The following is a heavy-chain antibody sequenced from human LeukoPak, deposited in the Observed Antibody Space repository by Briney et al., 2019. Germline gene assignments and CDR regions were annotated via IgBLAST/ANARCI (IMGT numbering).Heavy chain of an antibody. Sequence: ASVKVSCKASGGTFSSYAISWVRQAPGQGLEWMGGIIPIFGTANYAQKFQGRVTITADESTSTAYMELSSLRSEDTAVYYCASGQYCSGGSCYWSEFTFDYWGQGTLVTVSS. CDR2: IIPIFGTA. D-gene: IGHD2-15*01. J-gene: IGHJ4*02. CDR1: GGTFSSYA. V-gene: IGHV1-69*13. CDR3: ASGQYCSGGSCYWSEFTFDY.